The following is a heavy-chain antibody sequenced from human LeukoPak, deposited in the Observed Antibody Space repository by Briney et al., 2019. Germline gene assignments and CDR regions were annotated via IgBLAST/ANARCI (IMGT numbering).Heavy chain of an antibody. D-gene: IGHD3-9*01. CDR1: GGTFSSYA. V-gene: IGHV1-69*06. Sequence: GASVKVSCKASGGTFSSYAISWVRQAPGQGLEWMGGIIPIFGTANYAQKFQGRVTITADKSTSTAYMELSSLRSEDTAVYYCARVPDILTGYYGDYWGQGTLVTVSS. J-gene: IGHJ4*02. CDR3: ARVPDILTGYYGDY. CDR2: IIPIFGTA.